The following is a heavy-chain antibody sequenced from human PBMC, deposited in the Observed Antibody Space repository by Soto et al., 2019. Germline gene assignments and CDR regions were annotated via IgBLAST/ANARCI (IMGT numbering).Heavy chain of an antibody. CDR2: MNPNSGNT. Sequence: QVQLVQSGAEVKKPGASVKVSCKASGYTFTSYDINWVRQATGQGLEWMGWMNPNSGNTGYAQKFQGRVTMTRNTYISTAYMELSRLRSEDTAVYYCARGGYDFWSGSQGLWFDPWGQGTLVTVSS. CDR1: GYTFTSYD. D-gene: IGHD3-3*01. J-gene: IGHJ5*02. V-gene: IGHV1-8*01. CDR3: ARGGYDFWSGSQGLWFDP.